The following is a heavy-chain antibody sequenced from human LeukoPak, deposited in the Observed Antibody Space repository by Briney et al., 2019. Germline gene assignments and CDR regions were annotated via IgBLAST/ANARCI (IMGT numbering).Heavy chain of an antibody. CDR1: GGSISSGGYS. CDR2: VYHSGST. J-gene: IGHJ4*02. V-gene: IGHV4-30-2*01. Sequence: SETLSLTCAVSGGSISSGGYSWSWIRQPPGKGLEWIGYVYHSGSTYYNPSLKSRVTISVDRSKNQFSLKLSSVTAADTAVYYCARGGFYFDYWGQGTLVTVSS. CDR3: ARGGFYFDY.